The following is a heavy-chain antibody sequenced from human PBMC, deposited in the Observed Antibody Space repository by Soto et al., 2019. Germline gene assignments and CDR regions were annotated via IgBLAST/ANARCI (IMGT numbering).Heavy chain of an antibody. CDR2: ISSSSSYI. D-gene: IGHD3-10*01. V-gene: IGHV3-21*01. CDR3: ARDSLVDTMVRGVITPNDWFDP. CDR1: GFTFSSYS. J-gene: IGHJ5*02. Sequence: PGGSLRLSCAASGFTFSSYSMNWVRQAPGKGLEWVSSISSSSSYIYYADSVRGRFTISRDNAKNSLYLQMNSLRAEDTAVYYCARDSLVDTMVRGVITPNDWFDPWGQGTLVTVSS.